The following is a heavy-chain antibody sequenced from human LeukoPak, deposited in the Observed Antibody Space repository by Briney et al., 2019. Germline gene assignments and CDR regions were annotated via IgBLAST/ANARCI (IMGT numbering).Heavy chain of an antibody. D-gene: IGHD2-21*02. CDR2: IGGSGDPT. Sequence: GRSLRHSYSASGFTVSESVMNGVGQSPEKGLEWVSVIGGSGDPTFYADSVKGRFTISRDNSKNTLYLRLNSLRAEDTAVYYCARRGDPYYFDYWGQGALVTVSA. J-gene: IGHJ4*02. V-gene: IGHV3-23*01. CDR1: GFTVSESV. CDR3: ARRGDPYYFDY.